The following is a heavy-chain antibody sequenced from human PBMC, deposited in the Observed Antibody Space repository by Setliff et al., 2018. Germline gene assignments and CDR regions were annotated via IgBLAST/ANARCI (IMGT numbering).Heavy chain of an antibody. V-gene: IGHV4-39*01. CDR1: GGSISSGNYY. D-gene: IGHD3-10*01. Sequence: PSETLSLTCRVSGGSISSGNYYWGLIRQPPGKGLEWVATIYYSGSTYSNPSLKSRLIISVDAPDNQFSVKLSSVTAAETAVYYCARHKSNGSGSYPSLYMDVWGKGIMVTVSS. CDR2: IYYSGST. CDR3: ARHKSNGSGSYPSLYMDV. J-gene: IGHJ6*03.